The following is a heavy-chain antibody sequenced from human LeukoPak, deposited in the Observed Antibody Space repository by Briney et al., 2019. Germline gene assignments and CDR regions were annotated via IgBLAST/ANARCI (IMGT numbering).Heavy chain of an antibody. J-gene: IGHJ6*02. CDR3: GRGGKYGTYPLYHYYGMDV. CDR1: GGSITSFY. D-gene: IGHD1-26*01. V-gene: IGHV4-59*08. CDR2: IYSSGNT. Sequence: PSETLSLTCAVSGGSITSFYWSWIRQPPGKGLEWMGYIYSSGNTNYNPSLKSRLTISIDTSKNHFTLKLTSVTAADTAVYYCGRGGKYGTYPLYHYYGMDVWGQGTTVTVSS.